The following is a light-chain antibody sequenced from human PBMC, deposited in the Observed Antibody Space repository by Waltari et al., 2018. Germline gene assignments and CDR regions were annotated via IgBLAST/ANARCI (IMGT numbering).Light chain of an antibody. CDR3: QQYYIYWT. J-gene: IGKJ1*01. CDR2: EAS. Sequence: DIQMTQSPSTLSASVGDRVTITWRASQSINSRLAWLQQKPGKAPKLLIYEASSLESGVPSRFSGSGSGTYFTLTISSLQPDDFATYYCQQYYIYWTFGQGTKLEIK. CDR1: QSINSR. V-gene: IGKV1-5*03.